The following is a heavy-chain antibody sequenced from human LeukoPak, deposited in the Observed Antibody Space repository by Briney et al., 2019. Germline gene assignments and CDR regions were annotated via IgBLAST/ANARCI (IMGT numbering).Heavy chain of an antibody. CDR1: GFTFDDYA. V-gene: IGHV3-9*01. J-gene: IGHJ4*02. D-gene: IGHD6-13*01. CDR3: AKDIGSSWTQNYFDY. Sequence: SLRLSCAAPGFTFDDYAIHWVRQAPGKGLEWVSGISWNGGSIGYADSVKGRFTISRDNAKNSLYLQMNSLRPEDTALYYCAKDIGSSWTQNYFDYWGQGTLVTVSS. CDR2: ISWNGGSI.